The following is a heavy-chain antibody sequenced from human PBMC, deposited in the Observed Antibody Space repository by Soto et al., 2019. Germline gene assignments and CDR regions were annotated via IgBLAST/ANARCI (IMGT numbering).Heavy chain of an antibody. CDR2: IIPIFGTA. D-gene: IGHD2-2*01. V-gene: IGHV1-69*01. Sequence: QVQLVQSGAEVKKPGSSVKVSCKASGGTFSSYAISWVRQAPGRGLEWMGGIIPIFGTANYAQKFQGRVTITADESTSTAYMELSSLRSEDTAVYYCARDLGYCSSTSCSRVGGMDVWGQGTTVTVSS. CDR3: ARDLGYCSSTSCSRVGGMDV. CDR1: GGTFSSYA. J-gene: IGHJ6*02.